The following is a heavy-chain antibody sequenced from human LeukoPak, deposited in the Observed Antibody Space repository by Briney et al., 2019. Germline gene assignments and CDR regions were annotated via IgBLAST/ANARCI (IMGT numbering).Heavy chain of an antibody. Sequence: SETPSLTCAVYGGSFSGYYWSWIRQPPGKGLEWIGEINHSGSTNYNPSLKSRVTISVDTSKNQFSLRLSSVTAADTAVYYCARGSSRYYYDSSGHSYWGQGTLVTVSS. V-gene: IGHV4-34*01. CDR1: GGSFSGYY. J-gene: IGHJ4*02. CDR3: ARGSSRYYYDSSGHSY. CDR2: INHSGST. D-gene: IGHD3-22*01.